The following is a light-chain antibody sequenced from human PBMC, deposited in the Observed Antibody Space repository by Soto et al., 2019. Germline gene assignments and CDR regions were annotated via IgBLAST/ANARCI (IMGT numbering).Light chain of an antibody. CDR2: DAS. Sequence: EIVLTQSPATLSLSPGERATLSCRASQSVSSYLAWYQQKPGQAPRLLIYDASNRATGIPARFSGSGSGTDFTLTISSLEPEDVAVYFCYQRSNWPPKWTFGQGTKVEIK. CDR3: YQRSNWPPKWT. V-gene: IGKV3-11*01. CDR1: QSVSSY. J-gene: IGKJ1*01.